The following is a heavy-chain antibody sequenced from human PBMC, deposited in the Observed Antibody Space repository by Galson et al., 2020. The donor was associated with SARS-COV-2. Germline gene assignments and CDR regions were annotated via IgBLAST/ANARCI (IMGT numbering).Heavy chain of an antibody. CDR1: GFTFGRYG. D-gene: IGHD3-3*01. J-gene: IGHJ6*02. CDR2: ISYDGSNK. Sequence: QLGESLKISCAASGFTFGRYGMHWVRQAPGKGLEWVAVISYDGSNKYYADSVKGRFTVSRDNSKNTLYLQMNSLRAEDSAVYFCAKFFGGEGLRYFYHAMGVWGRGTTVAVSS. V-gene: IGHV3-30*18. CDR3: AKFFGGEGLRYFYHAMGV.